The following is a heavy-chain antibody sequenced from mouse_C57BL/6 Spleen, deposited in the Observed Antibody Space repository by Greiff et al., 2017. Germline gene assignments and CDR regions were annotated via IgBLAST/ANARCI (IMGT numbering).Heavy chain of an antibody. Sequence: VQLQQSGPVLVKPGASVKMSCKASGYTFTDYYMNWVKQSHGKSLEWIGVINPYNGGTSYNQKFKGKVTLTVDKSSSTAYMELNSLTSEDSAVYYCARWGLQYYFDYWGQGTTLTVSS. V-gene: IGHV1-19*01. CDR2: INPYNGGT. CDR1: GYTFTDYY. D-gene: IGHD2-2*01. J-gene: IGHJ2*01. CDR3: ARWGLQYYFDY.